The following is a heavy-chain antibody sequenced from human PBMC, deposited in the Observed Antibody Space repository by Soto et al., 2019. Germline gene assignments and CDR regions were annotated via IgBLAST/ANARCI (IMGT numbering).Heavy chain of an antibody. Sequence: GGSLRLSCSASGFTFSSYAMHWVRQAPGKGLEYVSAISSNGGSTYYADSVKGRFTISRDNSKNTLYLQMSSLRAEDTAVYYFLKYKVVTEDWYFDLGGGGPLFPVP. D-gene: IGHD2-21*02. CDR1: GFTFSSYA. CDR3: LKYKVVTEDWYFDL. J-gene: IGHJ2*01. CDR2: ISSNGGST. V-gene: IGHV3-64D*08.